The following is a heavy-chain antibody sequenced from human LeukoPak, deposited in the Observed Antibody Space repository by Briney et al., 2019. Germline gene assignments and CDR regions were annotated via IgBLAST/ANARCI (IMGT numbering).Heavy chain of an antibody. Sequence: PGGSLRLSCAASGFSFNTYWMTWVRQAPGKGLEWVANIKQDGSEKDYVDSVKGRFTISRDNAKNSPYLQMNSLRGDDTAVYYCARVRGDRDILTGYFKLYFDYWGQGTLVTVSS. D-gene: IGHD3-9*01. CDR3: ARVRGDRDILTGYFKLYFDY. V-gene: IGHV3-7*04. CDR1: GFSFNTYW. J-gene: IGHJ4*02. CDR2: IKQDGSEK.